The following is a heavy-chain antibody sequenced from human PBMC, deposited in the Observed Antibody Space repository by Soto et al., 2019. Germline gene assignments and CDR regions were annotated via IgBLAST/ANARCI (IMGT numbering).Heavy chain of an antibody. V-gene: IGHV4-59*08. Sequence: SETLSLTCTVSGGSISSYYWSWIRQPPGKGLEWIGYIYYSGSTNYNPSLKSRVTISVDTSKNQFSLKLSSVTAADTAVYYCARRWGAAVDYWGQGTLVTVSS. CDR3: ARRWGAAVDY. D-gene: IGHD1-26*01. J-gene: IGHJ4*02. CDR2: IYYSGST. CDR1: GGSISSYY.